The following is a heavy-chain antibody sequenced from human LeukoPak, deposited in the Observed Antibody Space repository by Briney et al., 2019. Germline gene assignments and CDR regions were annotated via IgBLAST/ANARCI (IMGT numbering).Heavy chain of an antibody. CDR2: ISSSSSTI. CDR1: GFTFSSYS. Sequence: GGSLRLSCAASGFTFSSYSMNWVRQAPGKGLEWVSYISSSSSTIYYADSVKGRFTISRDNAKNSLYLQMNSLRAEDTAVYYCARDVALLWFGEFSYWGQGTLVTVSS. D-gene: IGHD3-10*01. J-gene: IGHJ4*02. V-gene: IGHV3-48*01. CDR3: ARDVALLWFGEFSY.